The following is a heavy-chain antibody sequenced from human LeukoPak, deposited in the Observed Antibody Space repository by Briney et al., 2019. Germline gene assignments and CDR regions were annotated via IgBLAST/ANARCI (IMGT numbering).Heavy chain of an antibody. Sequence: KSSETLSLTCTVSGGSISSYYWSWIRQPPGKGLEWIGSIYYSGSTYYNPSLKSRVTISVDTSKNQFSLKLSSVTAADTAVYYCARDSPKVATMDYFDYWGQGTLVTVSS. V-gene: IGHV4-59*12. D-gene: IGHD5-12*01. CDR1: GGSISSYY. CDR3: ARDSPKVATMDYFDY. J-gene: IGHJ4*02. CDR2: IYYSGST.